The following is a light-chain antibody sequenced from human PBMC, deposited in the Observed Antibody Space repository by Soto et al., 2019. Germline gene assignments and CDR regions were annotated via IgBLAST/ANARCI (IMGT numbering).Light chain of an antibody. CDR3: QSYDSSWSSYV. CDR1: TSNIGAGYH. V-gene: IGLV1-40*01. CDR2: DNT. Sequence: QSVLTQPPSVSGAPGQRVSISCTGSTSNIGAGYHVHWYQQFPGTAPKLLMYDNTNRPSGVPDRFSGSKSGTSASLAITGLRAEDGADYYCQSYDSSWSSYVFGTGTKVT. J-gene: IGLJ1*01.